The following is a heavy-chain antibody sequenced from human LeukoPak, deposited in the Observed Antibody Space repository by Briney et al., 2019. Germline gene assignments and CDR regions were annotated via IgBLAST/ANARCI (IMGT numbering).Heavy chain of an antibody. J-gene: IGHJ4*02. Sequence: GASVKVSCKASGYTFSAHHIHWVQQAPGQGLEWMGWIVPDGRDTKYAEKFQGRMTLTVDTSITTAYMELHSLTSDDTAVYYCSGRYGPRPVWGQGTLITASS. D-gene: IGHD5-18*01. CDR1: GYTFSAHH. V-gene: IGHV1-2*02. CDR3: SGRYGPRPV. CDR2: IVPDGRDT.